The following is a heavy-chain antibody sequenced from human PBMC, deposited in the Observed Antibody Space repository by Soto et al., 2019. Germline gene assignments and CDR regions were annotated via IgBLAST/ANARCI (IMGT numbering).Heavy chain of an antibody. CDR2: IDPNAGST. V-gene: IGHV1-46*01. J-gene: IGHJ6*02. CDR1: GYAFTSYY. CDR3: ARPLAMAHQYFCCGMDV. Sequence: QVQLVQSGAEVKKPGASVKVSCKASGYAFTSYYIPWVRRAPGQGLELMGIIDPNAGSTTYAQKFHGRLTFPRDTSTSTVYMELSGLTSEDTAVYYCARPLAMAHQYFCCGMDVWGQGTTVTVSS.